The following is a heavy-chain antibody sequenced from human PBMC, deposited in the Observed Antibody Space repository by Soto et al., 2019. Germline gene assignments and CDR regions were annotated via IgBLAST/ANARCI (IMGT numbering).Heavy chain of an antibody. V-gene: IGHV3-74*01. Sequence: EVQLVESGGGLVQPGGSLRLSCAASGFTFNSYWMHWVRQAPGKGLVWVSRINGDGSSADYADSVKGRFTVSRDNAKNTQYLQMFSLGAEDTAVYFCTSDERRLQRLDPFDMWGQGTVVPVSS. CDR3: TSDERRLQRLDPFDM. CDR1: GFTFNSYW. D-gene: IGHD6-25*01. J-gene: IGHJ3*02. CDR2: INGDGSSA.